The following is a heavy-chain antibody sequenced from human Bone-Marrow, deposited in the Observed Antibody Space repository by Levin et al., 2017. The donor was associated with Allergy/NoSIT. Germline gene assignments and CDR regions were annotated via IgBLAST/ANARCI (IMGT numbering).Heavy chain of an antibody. Sequence: PGGSLRLSCAVSGFSFRDAWMTWVRQAPGKGLEWVARIRSGGTTEYAAPVKGRFTISRDDSKNTLYLQMDSLKTEDTAVYSCTADVPQFDPQVDYWGLGALVTVSS. CDR3: TADVPQFDPQVDY. J-gene: IGHJ4*02. D-gene: IGHD3-9*01. CDR1: GFSFRDAW. CDR2: IRSGGTT. V-gene: IGHV3-15*01.